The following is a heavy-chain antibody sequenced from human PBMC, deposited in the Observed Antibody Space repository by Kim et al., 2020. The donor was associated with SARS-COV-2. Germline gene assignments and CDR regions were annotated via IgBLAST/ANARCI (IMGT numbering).Heavy chain of an antibody. D-gene: IGHD1-26*01. CDR2: ISSSSNYI. CDR1: GFTFSDYS. V-gene: IGHV3-21*01. J-gene: IGHJ4*02. CDR3: AREKNGRYLPYSLDY. Sequence: GGSLRLSCTASGFTFSDYSRNWVRQAPGKGLEWVSSISSSSNYIYYADSVKGRFTGSRDNAKNSLYLQMNSLRAEDTAVYYCAREKNGRYLPYSLDYWGQGTLVTVSS.